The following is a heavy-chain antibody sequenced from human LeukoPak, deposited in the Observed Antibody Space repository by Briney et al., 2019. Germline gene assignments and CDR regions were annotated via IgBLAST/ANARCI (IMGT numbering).Heavy chain of an antibody. CDR3: ATRTGRYFDWLSLNWFDP. J-gene: IGHJ5*02. CDR1: GGSISSSSYY. V-gene: IGHV4-39*01. CDR2: IYYSGST. Sequence: PSETLSLTCTVSGGSISSSSYYWGWIRQPPGKGLEWIGSIYYSGSTYYNPSLKSRVTISVDTFKNQFSLKLSSVTAADTAVYYCATRTGRYFDWLSLNWFDPWGQGTLVTVSS. D-gene: IGHD3-9*01.